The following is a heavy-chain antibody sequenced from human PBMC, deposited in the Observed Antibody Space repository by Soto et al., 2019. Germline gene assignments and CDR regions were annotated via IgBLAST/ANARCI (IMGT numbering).Heavy chain of an antibody. Sequence: QVHLQESGPGLVKPSETLSLTCSVSGGSINNHYWSWIRQPPGKGLERIGYVYYNGSTNYNPSLKSRVTMSVDTSKIQFPLNLTSLTAADTAIYYCARANWYSEYWGQGTLVTVSS. CDR2: VYYNGST. J-gene: IGHJ4*02. CDR1: GGSINNHY. D-gene: IGHD7-27*01. CDR3: ARANWYSEY. V-gene: IGHV4-59*11.